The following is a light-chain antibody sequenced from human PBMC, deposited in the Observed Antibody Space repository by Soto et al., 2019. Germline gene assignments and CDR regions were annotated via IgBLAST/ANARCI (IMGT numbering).Light chain of an antibody. V-gene: IGKV1-33*01. J-gene: IGKJ4*01. CDR1: QGIAKY. CDR3: QQSDNLPLT. Sequence: DTQMTQSPSSLSASVGDRVTITCQASQGIAKYLHWYQQKPGKAPKLLIYHASNLQTEVPSRFSGSCSGTDFTFTISSLQPEDIATYYCQQSDNLPLTFGGGTKVEI. CDR2: HAS.